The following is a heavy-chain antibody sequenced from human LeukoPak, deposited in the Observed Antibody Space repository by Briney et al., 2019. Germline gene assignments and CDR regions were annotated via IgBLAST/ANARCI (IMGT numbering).Heavy chain of an antibody. Sequence: ASVKVSCKASGYTFTSYGISWVRQAPGQGLEWMGWISAYNGNTNYAQKLQGRVTMTTDTSTSTAYMELRSLRSDDTAVYYCARDTAGIVGARGSYYFDYWGQGTLVTVSS. J-gene: IGHJ4*02. CDR2: ISAYNGNT. V-gene: IGHV1-18*01. CDR1: GYTFTSYG. D-gene: IGHD1-26*01. CDR3: ARDTAGIVGARGSYYFDY.